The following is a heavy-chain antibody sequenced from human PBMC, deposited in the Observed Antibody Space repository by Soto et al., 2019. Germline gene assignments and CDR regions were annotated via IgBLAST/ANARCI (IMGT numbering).Heavy chain of an antibody. CDR2: INPSGGST. J-gene: IGHJ4*02. Sequence: QVQLVQSGAEVKKPGASVKVSCKASGYTFTSYYMHWVRQAPGQGLECMGIINPSGGSTSYAQKFQGRVTMTRDTSTSTVYMELSSLRSEDTAVYYCARDLGVRGVIIHPFDYWGQGTLVTVSS. CDR3: ARDLGVRGVIIHPFDY. V-gene: IGHV1-46*01. CDR1: GYTFTSYY. D-gene: IGHD3-10*01.